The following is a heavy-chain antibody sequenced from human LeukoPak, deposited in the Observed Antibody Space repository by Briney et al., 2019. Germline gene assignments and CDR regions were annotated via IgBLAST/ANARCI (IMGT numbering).Heavy chain of an antibody. CDR3: ANIDYYSSSSSFMDV. CDR1: GGSFSGYY. Sequence: SETLSLTCAVYGGSFSGYYWSWIRQPPGRGLEWIGEINHSGSTNYNPSLKSRVTISVDTSKNQFSLKLSSVTAADTAVYYCANIDYYSSSSSFMDVWGKGTTVTVSS. J-gene: IGHJ6*03. V-gene: IGHV4-34*01. CDR2: INHSGST. D-gene: IGHD6-6*01.